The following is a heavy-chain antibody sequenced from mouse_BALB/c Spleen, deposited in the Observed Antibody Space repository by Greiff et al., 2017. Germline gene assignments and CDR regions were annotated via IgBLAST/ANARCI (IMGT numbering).Heavy chain of an antibody. V-gene: IGHV1S81*02. CDR1: GYTFTSYY. D-gene: IGHD2-14*01. Sequence: QVQLQQSGAELVKPGASVKLSCKASGYTFTSYYMYWVKQRPGQGLEWIGEINPSNGGTNFNEKFKSKATLTVDKSSSTAYMQLSSLTSEDSAVYYCTRGGHRFYAMDYWGQGTSVTVSS. J-gene: IGHJ4*01. CDR2: INPSNGGT. CDR3: TRGGHRFYAMDY.